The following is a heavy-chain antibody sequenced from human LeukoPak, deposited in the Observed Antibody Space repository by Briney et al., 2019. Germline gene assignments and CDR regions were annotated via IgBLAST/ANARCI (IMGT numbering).Heavy chain of an antibody. CDR3: ARDRDTSSWYVVPFDY. V-gene: IGHV3-48*02. CDR2: INSGSTTI. Sequence: GGSLRLSCAASGYTFSRYSMNWVRQARGKGVKGGSYINSGSTTIYYADSVKGRFTISRDNAKNSLYLQMNSLRDEDTAVYYCARDRDTSSWYVVPFDYWGQGTLVTVSS. D-gene: IGHD6-13*01. J-gene: IGHJ4*01. CDR1: GYTFSRYS.